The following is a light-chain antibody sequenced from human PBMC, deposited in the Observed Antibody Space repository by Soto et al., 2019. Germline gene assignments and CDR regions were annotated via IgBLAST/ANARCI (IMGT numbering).Light chain of an antibody. J-gene: IGKJ1*01. CDR2: DAS. CDR1: QSVNINY. V-gene: IGKV3-20*01. Sequence: EIVLTDSPGTLSLSRWEIATLSCRASQSVNINYFAWYQQKRGQAPRLLIHDASSRATGIPDRFSGSGSGADFTLTISRLEPEDFAVNYCQQYGGSPRTFGQGTKVDNK. CDR3: QQYGGSPRT.